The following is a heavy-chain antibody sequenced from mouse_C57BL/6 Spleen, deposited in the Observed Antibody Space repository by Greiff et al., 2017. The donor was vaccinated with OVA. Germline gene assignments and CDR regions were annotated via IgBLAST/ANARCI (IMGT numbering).Heavy chain of an antibody. CDR1: GFTFSSYA. D-gene: IGHD2-1*01. V-gene: IGHV5-9-1*02. Sequence: DVKLVESGAGLVKPGGSLKLSCAASGFTFSSYAMSWVRQTPEKRLEWVAYISSGGDYIYYADTVKGRFTISRDNARNTLYLQMSSLKSEDTAMYYCTRDREGNYHYYAMDYWGQGTSVTVSS. J-gene: IGHJ4*01. CDR2: ISSGGDYI. CDR3: TRDREGNYHYYAMDY.